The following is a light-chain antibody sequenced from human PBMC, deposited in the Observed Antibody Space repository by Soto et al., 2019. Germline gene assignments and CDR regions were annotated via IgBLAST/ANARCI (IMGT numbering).Light chain of an antibody. V-gene: IGLV2-14*01. CDR1: SSDVGGYNY. Sequence: QSALTQPASVSGSPGQSITISCTGTSSDVGGYNYVSWFQQDPGEAPKLMIYEVSNRPSGVSNRFSGSKSGNTASLTISGLQAEDEADYYRSSYTSSSTYVFGTGTKLTVL. J-gene: IGLJ1*01. CDR3: SSYTSSSTYV. CDR2: EVS.